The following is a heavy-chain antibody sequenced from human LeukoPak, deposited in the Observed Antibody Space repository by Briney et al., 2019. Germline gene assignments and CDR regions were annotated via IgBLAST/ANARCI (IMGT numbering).Heavy chain of an antibody. Sequence: GGSLRLSCAASGFTFRSYAMHWVRQAPGKGLEWVAVISYDGSNKYYADSVKGRFTISRDNSKNTLYLQINSLRPEDTAVYYCARDPPSGPLRFPGPLDHWGQGTLVTVSS. CDR1: GFTFRSYA. J-gene: IGHJ4*02. D-gene: IGHD3-3*01. CDR3: ARDPPSGPLRFPGPLDH. CDR2: ISYDGSNK. V-gene: IGHV3-30-3*01.